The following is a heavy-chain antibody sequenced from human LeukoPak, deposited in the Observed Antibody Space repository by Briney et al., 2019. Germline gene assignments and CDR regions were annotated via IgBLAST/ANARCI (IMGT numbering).Heavy chain of an antibody. CDR1: GYTFTSYY. CDR3: AREHRHDILTGYYMYYFDY. CDR2: INPSGGST. D-gene: IGHD3-9*01. Sequence: GASVKVSCKASGYTFTSYYMHWVRQAPGQGLEWMGIINPSGGSTSYAQKFQGRVTMTRDRSTSTVYMEVRSLRCEDTAVYYCAREHRHDILTGYYMYYFDYWGQGTLVTVSS. V-gene: IGHV1-46*01. J-gene: IGHJ4*02.